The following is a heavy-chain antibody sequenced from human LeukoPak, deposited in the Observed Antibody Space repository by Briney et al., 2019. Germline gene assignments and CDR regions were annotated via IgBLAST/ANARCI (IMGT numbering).Heavy chain of an antibody. CDR2: IWYDGSNK. D-gene: IGHD6-19*01. CDR3: ASYSSGWTHTPL. V-gene: IGHV3-30*19. CDR1: GFTFSSYG. J-gene: IGHJ4*02. Sequence: GGSLRLSCAASGFTFSSYGVHWVRQAPGKGLEWVAVIWYDGSNKYYADSVKGRFTISRDNSKNTLYLQMNSLRAEDTAVYYCASYSSGWTHTPLWGQGTLVTVSS.